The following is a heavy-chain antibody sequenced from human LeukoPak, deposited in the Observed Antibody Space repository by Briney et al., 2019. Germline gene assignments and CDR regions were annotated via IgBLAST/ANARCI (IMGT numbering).Heavy chain of an antibody. D-gene: IGHD3-22*01. CDR3: ARDDHYYDSSGYNY. CDR1: GFTFSSYS. V-gene: IGHV3-21*01. CDR2: ISSSSSYI. J-gene: IGHJ4*02. Sequence: PGGSLRLSCAASGFTFSSYSMNWVRQAPGKGLEWVSSISSSSSYIYYADSVKGRFTISRDNAKNSLYLQMNSLRAEDTAVYYCARDDHYYDSSGYNYWGQGTLVTVSS.